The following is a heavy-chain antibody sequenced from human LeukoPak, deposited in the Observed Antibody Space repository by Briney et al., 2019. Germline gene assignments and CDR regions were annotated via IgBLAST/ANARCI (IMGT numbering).Heavy chain of an antibody. CDR1: VFTLSSYS. V-gene: IGHV3-21*01. J-gene: IGHJ4*02. Sequence: KPGGSLRLSCAASVFTLSSYSMNWVRQAPGKGLEWVSSISSSSSYIYYADSVKGRFTISRDNAKNSLYLQMNSLRAEDTAVYYCARGRAFSTSWDFDYWGQGTLVTVSS. CDR2: ISSSSSYI. D-gene: IGHD2-2*01. CDR3: ARGRAFSTSWDFDY.